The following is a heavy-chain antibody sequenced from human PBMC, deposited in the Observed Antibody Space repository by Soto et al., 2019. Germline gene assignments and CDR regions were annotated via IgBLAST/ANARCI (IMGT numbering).Heavy chain of an antibody. CDR2: FSYTGNT. D-gene: IGHD5-12*01. Sequence: PSETLSLTCTVSGGSISSSNYYWGWIRQPPGKGLQWIGCFSYTGNTNYNPSLKSRVTISVDTSKNQFSLKLSSVTAADTAVYYCARVGWLGGSYYFDYWGQGTLVTVSS. CDR3: ARVGWLGGSYYFDY. CDR1: GGSISSSNYY. J-gene: IGHJ4*02. V-gene: IGHV4-39*07.